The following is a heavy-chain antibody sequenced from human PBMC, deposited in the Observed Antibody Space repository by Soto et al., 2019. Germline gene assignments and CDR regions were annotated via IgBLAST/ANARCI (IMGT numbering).Heavy chain of an antibody. V-gene: IGHV1-8*01. D-gene: IGHD3-16*01. J-gene: IGHJ4*02. CDR3: AGGVRGDY. CDR2: MNPNSGNT. CDR1: GYTFTSYD. Sequence: QVQLVQSGAEVKKPGASVKVSCKASGYTFTSYDINWVRQATGQGLEWMGWMNPNSGNTGYAQKIQGRVTMTRHTSISTAYMELSSLRAEDAPGYYCAGGVRGDYWDQGTLVGVAS.